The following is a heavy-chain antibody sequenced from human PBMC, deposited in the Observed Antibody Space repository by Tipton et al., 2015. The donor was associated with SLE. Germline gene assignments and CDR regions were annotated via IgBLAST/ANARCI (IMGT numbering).Heavy chain of an antibody. CDR3: AGIHGGYDSSGYYYYYYNMDV. J-gene: IGHJ6*03. Sequence: TLSLTCTVAGDSISSGRYAWNWIRQPAGKSLEWIGRISASGTTFNNPSLESRVTLSVGTSKNQISLRLSSVTAADTAVYYCAGIHGGYDSSGYYYYYYNMDVWCKGTTVTVSS. V-gene: IGHV4-61*02. CDR1: GDSISSGRYA. D-gene: IGHD3-22*01. CDR2: ISASGTT.